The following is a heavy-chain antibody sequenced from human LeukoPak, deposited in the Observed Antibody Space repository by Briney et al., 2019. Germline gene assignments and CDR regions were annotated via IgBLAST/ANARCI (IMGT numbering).Heavy chain of an antibody. CDR2: IYYSGST. CDR1: GGSISSYY. Sequence: PSETLSLTCTVSGGSISSYYWSWIRQPPGEGLEWIGYIYYSGSTNYNPSLKSRVTISVDTSKNQFSLKLSSVTAADTAVYYCASSGYDSSGRRPYYYYGMDVWGQGTTVTVSS. D-gene: IGHD3-22*01. V-gene: IGHV4-59*08. J-gene: IGHJ6*02. CDR3: ASSGYDSSGRRPYYYYGMDV.